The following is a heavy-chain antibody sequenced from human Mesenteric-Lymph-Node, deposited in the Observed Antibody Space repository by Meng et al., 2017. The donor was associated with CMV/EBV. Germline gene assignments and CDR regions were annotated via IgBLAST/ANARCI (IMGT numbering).Heavy chain of an antibody. J-gene: IGHJ6*02. Sequence: GESLKISCAASGFTFSDYYMNWVRQAPGKGLEWDSSISSSSTIYYADSVEGRFTISRDNAKNSLYLQMNSLRAEDTAVYYCARSRDYCSSTSCYTTYYYYYYYYYGMDVWGQGTTVTVSS. D-gene: IGHD2-2*02. V-gene: IGHV3-69-1*01. CDR2: ISSSSTI. CDR3: ARSRDYCSSTSCYTTYYYYYYYYYGMDV. CDR1: GFTFSDYY.